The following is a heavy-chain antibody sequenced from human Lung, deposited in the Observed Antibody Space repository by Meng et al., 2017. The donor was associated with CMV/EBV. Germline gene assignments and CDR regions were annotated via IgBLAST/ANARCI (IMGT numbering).Heavy chain of an antibody. D-gene: IGHD2-2*01. CDR1: GYTFTTYD. Sequence: ASVKVSXKASGYTFTTYDINWVRQATGQGLEWMGWMNPNSGNTGYAQKFQGRVTLTRVTSISTAYMELSSLTSDDTAVYCCARTRIEVEPDGRKIKYYNYGMDVWGQGTXVNV. CDR3: ARTRIEVEPDGRKIKYYNYGMDV. CDR2: MNPNSGNT. J-gene: IGHJ6*02. V-gene: IGHV1-8*01.